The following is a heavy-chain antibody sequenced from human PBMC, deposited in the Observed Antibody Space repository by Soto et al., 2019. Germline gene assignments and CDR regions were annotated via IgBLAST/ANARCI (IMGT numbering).Heavy chain of an antibody. CDR2: IHHSETT. V-gene: IGHV4-4*02. Sequence: PSETLSLTCAVSGASVISTKWWSWVRQSPGKGLEWIGEIHHSETTNYNPSLESRITISVDTSTNHFFLKVNSVTAADTAVYYCASLLPSGGAFDTWGQGTMLTISS. J-gene: IGHJ3*02. D-gene: IGHD3-16*01. CDR3: ASLLPSGGAFDT. CDR1: GASVISTKW.